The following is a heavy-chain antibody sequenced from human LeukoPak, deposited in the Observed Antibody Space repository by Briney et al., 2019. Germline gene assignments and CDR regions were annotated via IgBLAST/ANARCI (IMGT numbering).Heavy chain of an antibody. CDR1: GYTFTGYY. CDR3: ARGFDFDY. Sequence: ASVKVSCKASGYTFTGYYIHWVRQAPGRGLEWMGWINANNGGTNYAQKFQGRVTMTRDTSISTAYMELSRLRSDDTAVYYCARGFDFDYWGQGTLVTVSS. CDR2: INANNGGT. J-gene: IGHJ4*02. V-gene: IGHV1-2*02.